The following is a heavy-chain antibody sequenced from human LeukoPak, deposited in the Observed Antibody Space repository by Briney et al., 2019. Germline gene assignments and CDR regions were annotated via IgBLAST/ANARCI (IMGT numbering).Heavy chain of an antibody. D-gene: IGHD1-26*01. CDR1: GFTFSSYW. J-gene: IGHJ4*02. CDR3: AKLRKVGAADFDF. Sequence: GGSLRLSCAASGFTFSSYWMSWVRQAPGKGLEWVSTINSRGDNTYSADSVKGRFTISRDNSMNTLYLQMNSPRAEDTAVYYCAKLRKVGAADFDFWGQGTLVTVSS. CDR2: INSRGDNT. V-gene: IGHV3-23*01.